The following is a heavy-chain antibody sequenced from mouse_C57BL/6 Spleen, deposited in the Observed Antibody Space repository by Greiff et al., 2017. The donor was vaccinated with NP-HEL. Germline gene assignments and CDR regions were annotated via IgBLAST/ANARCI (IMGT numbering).Heavy chain of an antibody. D-gene: IGHD2-10*02. V-gene: IGHV1-55*01. J-gene: IGHJ1*03. CDR3: ARLRYGNPWYFDV. Sequence: VQLQQPGAELVKPGASVKLSCKASGYTFTSYWITWVKQRPGQGLEWIGDIYPGSGSTNYNEKFKSKATLTVDTSSSTAYMQLSSLTSEDSAVYYCARLRYGNPWYFDVWGTGTTVTVSS. CDR2: IYPGSGST. CDR1: GYTFTSYW.